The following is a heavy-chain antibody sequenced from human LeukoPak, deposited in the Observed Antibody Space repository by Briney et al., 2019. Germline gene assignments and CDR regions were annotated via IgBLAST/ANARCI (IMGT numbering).Heavy chain of an antibody. Sequence: SETLSLTCTVSGGSASSGSYYWSWIRQPPGKGLEWIGYIYYSGSTNYNPSLKSRVTISVDTSKNQFSLKLSSVTAADTAVYYCATEYGSGSYWKTDYWGQGTLVTVSS. CDR3: ATEYGSGSYWKTDY. V-gene: IGHV4-61*01. CDR1: GGSASSGSYY. CDR2: IYYSGST. D-gene: IGHD3-10*01. J-gene: IGHJ4*02.